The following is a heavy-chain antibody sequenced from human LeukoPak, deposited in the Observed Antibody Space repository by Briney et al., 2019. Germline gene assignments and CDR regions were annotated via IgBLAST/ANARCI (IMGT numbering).Heavy chain of an antibody. J-gene: IGHJ4*02. Sequence: GGSLRLSCAASGFTFSAYWMTWVRQAPGKGLEWVANIKHDGSEKYYVDSVKGRFTISRDNAKNSLYLQMNSLRVEDTAVYYCVRDGGRFGDYEYWGQGTLVTVSS. D-gene: IGHD3-10*01. CDR1: GFTFSAYW. CDR3: VRDGGRFGDYEY. V-gene: IGHV3-7*01. CDR2: IKHDGSEK.